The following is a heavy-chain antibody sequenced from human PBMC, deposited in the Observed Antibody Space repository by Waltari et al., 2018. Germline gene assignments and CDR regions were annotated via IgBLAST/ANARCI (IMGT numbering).Heavy chain of an antibody. V-gene: IGHV3-23*01. J-gene: IGHJ4*02. CDR2: ISGDGGTT. Sequence: QLLQSGGGLVQPGGSLRLSCAASGFTFRKYAMTWVRQAHGKGLEWVSAISGDGGTTYYADSVKGRFTISRDTPKNTLFLLMSRLRVEDTAIYYCAKGEGTSSFPDFWGQGILVTVSS. CDR3: AKGEGTSSFPDF. CDR1: GFTFRKYA. D-gene: IGHD6-6*01.